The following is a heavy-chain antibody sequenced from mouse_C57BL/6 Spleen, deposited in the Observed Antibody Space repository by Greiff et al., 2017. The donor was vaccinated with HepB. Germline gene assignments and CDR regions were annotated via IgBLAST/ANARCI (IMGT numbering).Heavy chain of an antibody. V-gene: IGHV1-64*01. D-gene: IGHD2-3*01. CDR3: ARNYDGYYGFDY. J-gene: IGHJ2*01. CDR2: IHPNSGST. CDR1: GYTFTSYW. Sequence: QVQLKQPGAELVKPGASVKLSCKASGYTFTSYWMHWVKQRPGQGLEWIGMIHPNSGSTNYNEKFKSKATLTVDKSSSTAYMQLSSLTSEDSAVYYCARNYDGYYGFDYWGQGTTLTVSS.